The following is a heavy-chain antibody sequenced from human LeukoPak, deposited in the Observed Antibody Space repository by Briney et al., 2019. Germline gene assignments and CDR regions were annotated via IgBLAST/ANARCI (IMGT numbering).Heavy chain of an antibody. CDR3: VTALYYGSGSYIDY. CDR1: GYTFTGYY. D-gene: IGHD3-10*01. V-gene: IGHV1-2*02. CDR2: INPNSGGT. Sequence: ASVKVSCKASGYTFTGYYMHWVRQAPGQGLEWMGWINPNSGGTNYAQKFQGRVTMTRDTSISTAYMELSRLRSDDTAAYYCVTALYYGSGSYIDYWGQGTLVTVSS. J-gene: IGHJ4*02.